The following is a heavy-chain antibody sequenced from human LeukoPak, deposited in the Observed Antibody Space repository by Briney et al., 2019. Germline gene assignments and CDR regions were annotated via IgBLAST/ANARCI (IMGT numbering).Heavy chain of an antibody. CDR3: ARENGRKAFDY. CDR2: IYYSGST. Sequence: SETLSLTCTVSGGSISSYYWSWIRQPPGMGLEWIGYIYYSGSTNYNPSLKSRVTISVDTSKNQFSLKLSSVTAADTAVYYCARENGRKAFDYWGQGTLVTVSS. CDR1: GGSISSYY. D-gene: IGHD1-14*01. J-gene: IGHJ4*02. V-gene: IGHV4-59*01.